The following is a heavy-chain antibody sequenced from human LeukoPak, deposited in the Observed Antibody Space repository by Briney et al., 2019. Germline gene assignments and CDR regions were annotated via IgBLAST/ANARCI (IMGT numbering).Heavy chain of an antibody. V-gene: IGHV4-39*01. CDR3: VKSGGYGLIDY. D-gene: IGHD1-26*01. CDR2: IYYTGNT. J-gene: IGHJ4*02. Sequence: NPSETLSLTCAVSGASISGSGYYLGWIRQSPGKGLEWIGNIYYTGNTYYNASLQSRVTISIDTSENQFSLRLNSVTAADTAMYYCVKSGGYGLIDYWGPGTLVTVSS. CDR1: GASISGSGYY.